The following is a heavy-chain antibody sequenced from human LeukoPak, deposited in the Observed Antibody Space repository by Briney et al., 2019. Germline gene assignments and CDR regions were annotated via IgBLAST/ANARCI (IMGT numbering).Heavy chain of an antibody. D-gene: IGHD2-2*01. Sequence: SVKVSCKASGGTFSSYAISWVRQAPGQGPEWMGGIIPIFGTANYAQKFQGRVTITADESTSTAYMELSSLRSEDTAVYYCARAHGYCSSTSCFYYYGMDVWGQGTTVTVSS. J-gene: IGHJ6*02. V-gene: IGHV1-69*01. CDR2: IIPIFGTA. CDR1: GGTFSSYA. CDR3: ARAHGYCSSTSCFYYYGMDV.